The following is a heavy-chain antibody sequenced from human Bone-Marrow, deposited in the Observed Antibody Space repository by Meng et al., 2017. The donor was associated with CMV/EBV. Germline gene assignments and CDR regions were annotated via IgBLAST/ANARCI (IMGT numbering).Heavy chain of an antibody. CDR3: ARGSIRGYYFDY. J-gene: IGHJ4*02. CDR1: GGSFSGYY. Sequence: GSRRLSCAVYGGSFSGYYWSWIRQPPGKGLEWIGEINHSGSTNYNPTLKSRVTISVDTSKNQFSLKLSSVTAADTAVYYCARGSIRGYYFDYWGQGALVTVSS. V-gene: IGHV4-34*01. CDR2: INHSGST. D-gene: IGHD3-10*01.